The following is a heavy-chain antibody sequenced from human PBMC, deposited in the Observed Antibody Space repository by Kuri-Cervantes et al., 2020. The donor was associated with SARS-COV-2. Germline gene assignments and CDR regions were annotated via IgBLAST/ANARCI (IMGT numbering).Heavy chain of an antibody. D-gene: IGHD2-8*02. CDR1: GGSFSGYY. J-gene: IGHJ3*02. CDR3: ARGEGIVLVVYALAFDI. CDR2: INHSGST. Sequence: SETLSLTCAVYGGSFSGYYWSWIRQPPGKGLEWIGEINHSGSTNYNPSLKSRVTISVDTSKNQFSLKLSSVTAADTAVYSCARGEGIVLVVYALAFDIWGQGTMVTVSS. V-gene: IGHV4-34*01.